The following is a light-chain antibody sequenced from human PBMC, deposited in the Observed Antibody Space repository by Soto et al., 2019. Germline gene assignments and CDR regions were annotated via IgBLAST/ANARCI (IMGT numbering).Light chain of an antibody. Sequence: QSVLIQPASVSGSPGPSITISCTGTSRDVGGSNYVSWYQRHPHRAPKLLIYEVSYRPSGVSSRFSGSKSGNTASLTISGLQAEDEADYYCSSCTSSNTLEVFGVGTKVTVL. J-gene: IGLJ1*01. CDR1: SRDVGGSNY. CDR2: EVS. CDR3: SSCTSSNTLEV. V-gene: IGLV2-14*01.